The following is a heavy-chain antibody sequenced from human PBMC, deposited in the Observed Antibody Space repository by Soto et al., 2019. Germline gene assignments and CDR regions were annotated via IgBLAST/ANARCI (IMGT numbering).Heavy chain of an antibody. V-gene: IGHV1-18*01. J-gene: IGHJ5*02. CDR2: ISAYNGNT. D-gene: IGHD2-2*03. Sequence: ASVKVSCKASGYTFTIYCISWVRQAPGQGLERMGWISAYNGNTNYAQKLQGRVTMTTDTSTSTAYMELRSLRSDDTAVYYCARDMDIVVVPAAFWFDTWGQGTLVTVSS. CDR3: ARDMDIVVVPAAFWFDT. CDR1: GYTFTIYC.